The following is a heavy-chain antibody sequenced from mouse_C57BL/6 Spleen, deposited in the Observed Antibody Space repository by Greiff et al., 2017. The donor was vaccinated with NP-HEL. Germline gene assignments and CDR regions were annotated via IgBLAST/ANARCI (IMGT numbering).Heavy chain of an antibody. CDR2: ILPGSGST. J-gene: IGHJ4*01. D-gene: IGHD2-1*01. V-gene: IGHV1-9*01. CDR3: ARGAKYGTKGHYYAMDY. CDR1: GYTFTGYW. Sequence: VQLQQSGAELMKPGASVKLSCKATGYTFTGYWIEWVKQRPGHGLEWIGEILPGSGSTNYNEKFKGKATFTADTSSNTAYMQLSSLTTEDSAIYYCARGAKYGTKGHYYAMDYWGQGTSVTVSS.